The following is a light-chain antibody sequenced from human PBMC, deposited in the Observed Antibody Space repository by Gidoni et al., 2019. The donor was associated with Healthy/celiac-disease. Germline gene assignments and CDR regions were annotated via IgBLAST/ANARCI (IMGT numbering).Light chain of an antibody. J-gene: IGKJ2*01. V-gene: IGKV1-9*01. CDR1: QGISSY. Sequence: DIQLTQSPSFLSASVGDRVTITCRASQGISSYLAWYQQKPGKAPKLLIYAASTVQSGVPSRFSGSGSGTEFTLTISSLQPEDFATYYCQQLNSYPQGYTFGQGTKLEIK. CDR3: QQLNSYPQGYT. CDR2: AAS.